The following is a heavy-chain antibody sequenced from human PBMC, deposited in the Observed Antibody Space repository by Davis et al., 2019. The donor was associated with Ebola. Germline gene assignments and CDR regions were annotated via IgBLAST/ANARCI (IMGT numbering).Heavy chain of an antibody. V-gene: IGHV3-66*01. Sequence: PGGSLRLSCAVSGFTVSSNYMSWVRQAPGKGLEWVSIIYSGGSTYYADSVKGRFTISRDNSKNTLYLQMNSLRAEDTAVYYCANLDYGGNSGFDYWGQGTLVTVSS. D-gene: IGHD4-23*01. CDR1: GFTVSSNY. CDR2: IYSGGST. CDR3: ANLDYGGNSGFDY. J-gene: IGHJ4*02.